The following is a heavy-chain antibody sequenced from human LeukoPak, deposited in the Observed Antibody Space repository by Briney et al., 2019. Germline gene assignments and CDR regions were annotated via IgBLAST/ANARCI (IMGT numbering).Heavy chain of an antibody. J-gene: IGHJ4*02. CDR2: IRYDGSQK. D-gene: IGHD6-13*01. CDR3: AKSYRSGWYRGVIDY. V-gene: IGHV3-30*02. Sequence: GGSLRLSCAASGFTFSNYGIHWVRQAPGRGLEWVAFIRYDGSQKYYADSVRGRFTISRDNSKNTLYLQMNLRVDDTAVYYCAKSYRSGWYRGVIDYWGQGTLVTVSS. CDR1: GFTFSNYG.